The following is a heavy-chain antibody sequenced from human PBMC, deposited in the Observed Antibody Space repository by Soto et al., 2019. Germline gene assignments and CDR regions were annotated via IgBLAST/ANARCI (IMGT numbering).Heavy chain of an antibody. CDR3: AKDGSDYYFDSNGCFDY. Sequence: EVQLLESGGGLVQPGGSLRLSCVASGFTFRNYAMSWVRQAPGKGLEWVSAISSSAGNTYYSDSVKGRFTISIDNSKNTLYMQMNSRRVDDTAVYYCAKDGSDYYFDSNGCFDYWGQGTVVTVSS. D-gene: IGHD3-22*01. CDR1: GFTFRNYA. CDR2: ISSSAGNT. J-gene: IGHJ4*02. V-gene: IGHV3-23*01.